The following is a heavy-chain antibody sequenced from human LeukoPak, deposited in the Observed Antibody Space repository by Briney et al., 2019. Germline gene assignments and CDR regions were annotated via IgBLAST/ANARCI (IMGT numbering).Heavy chain of an antibody. CDR2: INHSGST. Sequence: SETLSLTCTVSGGSISSSSYYWGWIRQPPGKGLEWIGEINHSGSTNYNPSLKSRVTISVDTSKNQFSLKLSSVTAADTAVYYCARDSDCSGGSCYSGGRGYYFDYWGQGTLVTVSS. J-gene: IGHJ4*02. CDR3: ARDSDCSGGSCYSGGRGYYFDY. V-gene: IGHV4-39*07. D-gene: IGHD2-15*01. CDR1: GGSISSSSYY.